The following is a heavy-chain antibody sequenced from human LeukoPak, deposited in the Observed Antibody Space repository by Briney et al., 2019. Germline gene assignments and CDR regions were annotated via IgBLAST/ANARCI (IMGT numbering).Heavy chain of an antibody. Sequence: GRSMRLSCAAAASTFSSYAMSWVRQAPGKGLEWVSAISGSGGSTYYTDSVKGRFTISGDNSKNTLYLQMISLSAEDTAVYYCARAGDWGQGTVVSVS. CDR3: ARAGD. J-gene: IGHJ4*01. CDR1: ASTFSSYA. CDR2: ISGSGGST. D-gene: IGHD3-10*01. V-gene: IGHV3-23*01.